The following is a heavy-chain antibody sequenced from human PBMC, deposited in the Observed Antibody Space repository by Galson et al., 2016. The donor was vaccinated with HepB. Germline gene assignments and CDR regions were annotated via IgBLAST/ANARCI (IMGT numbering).Heavy chain of an antibody. D-gene: IGHD3-10*01. V-gene: IGHV5-51*01. CDR3: TRRARSGSYEEY. CDR2: IFPGDSDT. CDR1: GYNFTSYW. J-gene: IGHJ4*02. Sequence: SGAEVKKPGESLKISCKGSGYNFTSYWIGWVRQMPGKGLEWMGVIFPGDSDTRYSPSFDGPVTISADKSISTAYLQWSSLKASDTALYYCTRRARSGSYEEYWGQGSLVTVSS.